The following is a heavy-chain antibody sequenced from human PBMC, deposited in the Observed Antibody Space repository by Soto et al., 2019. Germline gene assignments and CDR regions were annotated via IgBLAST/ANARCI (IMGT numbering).Heavy chain of an antibody. CDR2: IGTDGNT. J-gene: IGHJ4*01. Sequence: GGTLRLSCAASGFTFNSYAMNWVRQAPGKGLAWVSAIGTDGNTYYANSVKGRFTISRDNSRTTLYLQMNSLRVEDTALYYCVRKYPGTRPFDYWGQGTLVTVSS. V-gene: IGHV3-23*01. CDR1: GFTFNSYA. CDR3: VRKYPGTRPFDY. D-gene: IGHD2-2*01.